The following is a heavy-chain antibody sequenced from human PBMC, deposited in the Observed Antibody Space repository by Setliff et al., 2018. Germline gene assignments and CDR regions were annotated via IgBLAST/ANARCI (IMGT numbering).Heavy chain of an antibody. CDR3: ARTCSGSGCYAGLES. V-gene: IGHV3-33*08. J-gene: IGHJ4*02. D-gene: IGHD2-15*01. Sequence: PGGSLRLSCAASGFTFSNYRMHWVRQAPGKGLEWVAVIWHDGGEKYYADSVKGRFTISRDNSKNTLYLQMNSLRPEDTAVYYCARTCSGSGCYAGLESWGQGTPVTVSS. CDR1: GFTFSNYR. CDR2: IWHDGGEK.